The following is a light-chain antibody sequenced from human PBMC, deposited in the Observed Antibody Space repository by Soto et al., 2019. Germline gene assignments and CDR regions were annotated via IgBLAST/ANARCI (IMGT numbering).Light chain of an antibody. J-gene: IGKJ1*01. CDR3: QQAYSTPWT. CDR2: ATS. Sequence: DIQMTQSPSSLSASVGDRVTITCRASQSISTYLHWYQQKPGTAPKLLIYATSNLQSGVPSRFSGSGSGTDFTLTINSLQPEDFATYYCQQAYSTPWTFGQGTNVEIK. CDR1: QSISTY. V-gene: IGKV1-39*01.